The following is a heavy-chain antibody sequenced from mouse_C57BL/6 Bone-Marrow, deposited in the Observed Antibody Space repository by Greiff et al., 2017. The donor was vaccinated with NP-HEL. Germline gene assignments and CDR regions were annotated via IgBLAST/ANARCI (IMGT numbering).Heavy chain of an antibody. CDR3: ARCDYDAMDY. Sequence: VQLQQSGPELVKPGASVKISCKASGYTFADYYMNWVKQSHGKSLEWIGDINPNNGGTSYNQKFKGKATLTVDKSSSTAYMELRSLTSEDSAVYYCARCDYDAMDYWGQGTSVTISS. J-gene: IGHJ4*01. CDR1: GYTFADYY. V-gene: IGHV1-26*01. CDR2: INPNNGGT.